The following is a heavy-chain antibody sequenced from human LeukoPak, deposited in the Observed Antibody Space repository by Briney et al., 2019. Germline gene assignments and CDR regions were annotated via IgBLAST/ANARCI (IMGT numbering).Heavy chain of an antibody. Sequence: SETLSLTCAVYGGSFSGYYWSWIRQPPGKGLEWIGEINHSGSTNYNPSLKSRVTISVDTSKNQFSLKLSSVTAADTAVYYCARNQFYVFWRGHPPPYSFDYGGRGPLVPVS. V-gene: IGHV4-34*01. J-gene: IGHJ4*02. CDR3: ARNQFYVFWRGHPPPYSFDY. CDR1: GGSFSGYY. CDR2: INHSGST. D-gene: IGHD3-3*01.